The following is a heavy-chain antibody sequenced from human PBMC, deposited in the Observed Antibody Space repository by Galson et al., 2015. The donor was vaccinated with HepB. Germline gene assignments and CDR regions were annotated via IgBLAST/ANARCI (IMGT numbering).Heavy chain of an antibody. CDR3: AKETRPLGSHDGLDV. D-gene: IGHD2-15*01. Sequence: SLRLSCAASGFTFSSYAMSWVRQAPGKGLEWVSAISGSGGSTYYADSVKGRFTISRDNSKNTLYLQINSLGTEDTAVYYCAKETRPLGSHDGLDVWGQGTTVTVSS. CDR1: GFTFSSYA. J-gene: IGHJ6*02. V-gene: IGHV3-23*01. CDR2: ISGSGGST.